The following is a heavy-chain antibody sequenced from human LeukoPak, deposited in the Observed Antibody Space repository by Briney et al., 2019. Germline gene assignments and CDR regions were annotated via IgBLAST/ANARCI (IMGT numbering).Heavy chain of an antibody. Sequence: PSETLSLTCTGSGGSISSYYWSWIRQPPGKGLEWIGDIYYSGSTNYNPSLKSRVTISVDTSKNQFSLKLSSVTAADTAVYYCARVLGDILTGYSRYYYYYYMNVWGKGTTVTVSS. V-gene: IGHV4-59*01. CDR3: ARVLGDILTGYSRYYYYYYMNV. D-gene: IGHD3-9*01. CDR1: GGSISSYY. CDR2: IYYSGST. J-gene: IGHJ6*03.